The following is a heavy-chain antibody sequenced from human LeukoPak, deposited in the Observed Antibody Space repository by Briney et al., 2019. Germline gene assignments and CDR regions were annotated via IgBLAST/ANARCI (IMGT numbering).Heavy chain of an antibody. V-gene: IGHV3-30*04. Sequence: GGSLRLSCAASGFTFSSYAMHWVRQAPGKGLEWVAVISYDGSNKYYADSVKGRFTISRDNSKNTLYLQMSSLRAEDTAVYYCARDVGGYSYVLGGYGMDVWGQGTTVTVSS. CDR1: GFTFSSYA. J-gene: IGHJ6*02. D-gene: IGHD5-18*01. CDR3: ARDVGGYSYVLGGYGMDV. CDR2: ISYDGSNK.